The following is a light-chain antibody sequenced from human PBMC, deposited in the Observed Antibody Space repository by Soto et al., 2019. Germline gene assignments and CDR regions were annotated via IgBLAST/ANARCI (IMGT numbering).Light chain of an antibody. CDR3: CSYAGSSTYV. J-gene: IGLJ1*01. V-gene: IGLV2-23*01. CDR2: EGS. Sequence: QSVLTQPASVPGSPGQSITISCTGTSSDVGRYNIVSWYQQHPGKAPKLMIYEGSKRPSGVSDRFSGSKSGNTASLTISGLQAEDEADYYCCSYAGSSTYVFGTGTRSPS. CDR1: SSDVGRYNI.